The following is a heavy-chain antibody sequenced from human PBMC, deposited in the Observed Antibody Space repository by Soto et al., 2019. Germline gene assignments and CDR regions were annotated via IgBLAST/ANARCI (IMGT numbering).Heavy chain of an antibody. CDR3: ARVGYTTNSEAFDF. CDR1: GDSVSSSSVT. D-gene: IGHD6-13*01. J-gene: IGHJ3*01. CDR2: TYYRSKWYN. Sequence: SQTLTLTCAISGDSVSSSSVTWNWIRQSPSRGLEWLGRTYYRSKWYNDNAVSVKSRITINPDTSKNQFSLHLNSVTPEDTAVYYCARVGYTTNSEAFDFWGQGTMVTVSS. V-gene: IGHV6-1*01.